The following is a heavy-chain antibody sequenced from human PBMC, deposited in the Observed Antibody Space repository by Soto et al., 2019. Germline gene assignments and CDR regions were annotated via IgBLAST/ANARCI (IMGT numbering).Heavy chain of an antibody. V-gene: IGHV3-33*01. CDR2: IWYDGSNK. Sequence: PGGSLRLSCAASGFTFSSYGMHWVRQAPGKGLEWVAVIWYDGSNKYYADSVKGRFTISRDNSKNTLYLQMNGLRAEDTAVYYCARAHDVSVVVTANPDYWGQGTLVTVSS. CDR3: ARAHDVSVVVTANPDY. J-gene: IGHJ4*02. D-gene: IGHD2-21*02. CDR1: GFTFSSYG.